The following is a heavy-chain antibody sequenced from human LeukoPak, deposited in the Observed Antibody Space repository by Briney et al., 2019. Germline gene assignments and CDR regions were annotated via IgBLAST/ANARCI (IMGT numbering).Heavy chain of an antibody. V-gene: IGHV4-34*01. CDR1: GGSISSYY. Sequence: SETLSLTCTVSGGSISSYYWSWIRRPPGKGLEWIGEINHSGSTNYNPSLKSRVTISVDTSKNQFSLKLSSVTAADTAVYYCARDSVYYGSGSYSYYYMDVWGKGTTVTVSS. CDR3: ARDSVYYGSGSYSYYYMDV. D-gene: IGHD3-10*01. J-gene: IGHJ6*03. CDR2: INHSGST.